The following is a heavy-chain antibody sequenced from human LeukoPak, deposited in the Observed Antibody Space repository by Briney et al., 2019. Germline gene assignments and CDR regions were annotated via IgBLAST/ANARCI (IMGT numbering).Heavy chain of an antibody. CDR2: IYTSGST. CDR3: ARDNEGYDFWSGYNNWFDP. Sequence: SETLSLTCTVSGGSISSYYWSWIRQPAGKGLEWIGRIYTSGSTNYNRSLKSRVTMSVDTSKNQFSLKLSSVTAADTAVYYCARDNEGYDFWSGYNNWFDPWGQGTLVTVSS. CDR1: GGSISSYY. J-gene: IGHJ5*02. V-gene: IGHV4-4*07. D-gene: IGHD3-3*01.